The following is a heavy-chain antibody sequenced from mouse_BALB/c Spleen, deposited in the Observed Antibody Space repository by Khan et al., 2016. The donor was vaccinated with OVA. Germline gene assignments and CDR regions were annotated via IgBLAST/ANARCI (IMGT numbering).Heavy chain of an antibody. J-gene: IGHJ2*01. CDR2: INPSSGYT. D-gene: IGHD3-1*01. V-gene: IGHV1-4*01. Sequence: QVQLQQSGAELVKPGASVKMSCKASGYTFTSYTMHWVKQRPGQGLEWIGYINPSSGYTKYNQKFKDKATLTADNSSSTAYMQLSSLTSEDSAGDYCARKSTRASYWGQGTTLTVSS. CDR1: GYTFTSYT. CDR3: ARKSTRASY.